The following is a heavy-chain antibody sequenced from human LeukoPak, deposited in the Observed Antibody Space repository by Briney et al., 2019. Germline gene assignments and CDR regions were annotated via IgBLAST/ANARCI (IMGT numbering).Heavy chain of an antibody. D-gene: IGHD5-18*01. CDR1: GYSFTRNW. CDR2: IYPGDSET. CDR3: ANLLTAYAMDV. V-gene: IGHV5-51*01. Sequence: GESLKISCKCSGYSFTRNWIGWVRQKPGKGLEWMGIIYPGDSETRYSPSFQGQVTISADKSSSTVYLQWSRLKASDTALYYCANLLTAYAMDVWGQGTTVIVSS. J-gene: IGHJ6*02.